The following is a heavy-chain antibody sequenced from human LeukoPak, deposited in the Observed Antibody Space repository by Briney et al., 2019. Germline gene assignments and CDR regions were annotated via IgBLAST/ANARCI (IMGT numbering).Heavy chain of an antibody. D-gene: IGHD6-6*01. J-gene: IGHJ4*02. CDR1: GGSISSDSYY. V-gene: IGHV4-61*02. Sequence: PSETLSLTCTVSGGSISSDSYYWSWIRQPAGKGLEWIGRIYTSGGTNYNPSLKSRVTISVDTSKNQFFLNVSSVTAADTAVYYCARASGSIASTFDYWGQGTLVTVSS. CDR3: ARASGSIASTFDY. CDR2: IYTSGGT.